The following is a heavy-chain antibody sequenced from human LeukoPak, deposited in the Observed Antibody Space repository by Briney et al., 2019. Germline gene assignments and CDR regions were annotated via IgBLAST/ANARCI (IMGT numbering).Heavy chain of an antibody. CDR1: GFTFRSYG. CDR3: AKATMRDYFDY. J-gene: IGHJ4*02. V-gene: IGHV3-30*18. D-gene: IGHD2-2*01. Sequence: PGGSLRLSCAASGFTFRSYGMHWVRQAPGKGLEWVAVISYDGSNKYYADSVKGRFTISRDNSKNTLYLQMNSLRAEDTAVYYCAKATMRDYFDYWGQGTLVTVSS. CDR2: ISYDGSNK.